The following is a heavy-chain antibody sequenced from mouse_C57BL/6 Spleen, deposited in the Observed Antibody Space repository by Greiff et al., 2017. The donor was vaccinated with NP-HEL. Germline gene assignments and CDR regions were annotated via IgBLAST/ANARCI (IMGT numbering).Heavy chain of an antibody. V-gene: IGHV2-2*01. D-gene: IGHD1-1*01. CDR2: IWSGGCT. Sequence: VQLQQSGPGLVQPSQSLSITCTVSGFSLTSYGVHWVRQSPGKGLEWLGVIWSGGCTDYNAAFISRLSISKDNSKSQVFFKMNSLQADDTAIYYCARNYYGSSPSMDYWGQGTSVTVSS. CDR3: ARNYYGSSPSMDY. CDR1: GFSLTSYG. J-gene: IGHJ4*01.